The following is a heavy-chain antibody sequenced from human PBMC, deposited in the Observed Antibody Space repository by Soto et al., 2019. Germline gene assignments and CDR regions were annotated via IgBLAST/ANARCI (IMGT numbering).Heavy chain of an antibody. CDR3: ASSQKGYNWNYFDH. V-gene: IGHV4-39*01. J-gene: IGHJ4*02. D-gene: IGHD1-20*01. CDR2: VFYTGFT. Sequence: XATLSLTCAVSGGSISGSYYYWGWLRQSPGRGPEWIGSVFYTGFTSYNPSLESRVSVSVDTSKNQFSLKVSAVTAADTAVYYCASSQKGYNWNYFDHWGQGALVTVSS. CDR1: GGSISGSYYY.